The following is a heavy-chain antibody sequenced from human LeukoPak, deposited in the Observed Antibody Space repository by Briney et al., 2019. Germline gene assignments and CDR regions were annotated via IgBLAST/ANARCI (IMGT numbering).Heavy chain of an antibody. V-gene: IGHV3-30*02. D-gene: IGHD3-22*01. CDR2: IQHDGTNK. J-gene: IGHJ4*02. CDR3: AKTFGPSSGYYYFDY. Sequence: GGSLRLSCAASGFTFSSYGMHWVRQAPGKGLEWVTLIQHDGTNKYYADSVKGRFTISRDNSKNTLYLQMNSLRAEDTAVYYCAKTFGPSSGYYYFDYRGQGTLVTVSS. CDR1: GFTFSSYG.